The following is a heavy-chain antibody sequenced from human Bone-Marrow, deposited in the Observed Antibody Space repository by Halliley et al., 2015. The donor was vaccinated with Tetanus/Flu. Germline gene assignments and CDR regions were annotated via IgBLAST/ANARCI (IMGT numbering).Heavy chain of an antibody. J-gene: IGHJ4*02. D-gene: IGHD6-19*01. V-gene: IGHV5-51*03. Sequence: QLVQSGAEVKKPGESLKISCKGSGYTFTSYWIVWMRQMPGRGLEWMGIIYPGGSNTRYSPSFQGQVTISADKSIRTAYLQWSSLQAADTAVYYCARRIAVANTGHYFDYWGQGTLVTVSS. CDR2: IYPGGSNT. CDR3: ARRIAVANTGHYFDY. CDR1: GYTFTSYW.